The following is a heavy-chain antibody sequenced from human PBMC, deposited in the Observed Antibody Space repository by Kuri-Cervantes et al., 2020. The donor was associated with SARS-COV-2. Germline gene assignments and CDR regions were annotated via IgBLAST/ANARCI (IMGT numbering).Heavy chain of an antibody. CDR3: SNPAYPYSLPHYRMDV. CDR2: IGGSGIGP. J-gene: IGHJ6*02. CDR1: GGSISSSSYY. V-gene: IGHV3-23*01. Sequence: ETLSLTCTVSGGSISSSSYYWGWIRQPPGKGLEWVSGIGGSGIGPHYADSVKGRFTISRDNSQNILFLQMNDLRVEDTAVYYCSNPAYPYSLPHYRMDVWGRGTTVTVSS. D-gene: IGHD1-26*01.